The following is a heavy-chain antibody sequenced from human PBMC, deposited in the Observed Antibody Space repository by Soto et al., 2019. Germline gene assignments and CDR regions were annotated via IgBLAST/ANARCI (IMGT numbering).Heavy chain of an antibody. D-gene: IGHD3-16*01. J-gene: IGHJ6*02. CDR1: GFTFSSYG. V-gene: IGHV3-30*18. CDR3: AKRPDAGVWGYYYGMDV. Sequence: QVQLVESGGGVVQPGRSLRLSCAASGFTFSSYGMHWVRQAPGKGLEWVAVISYDGSNKYYADSVKGRFTISRDNSKNTLYLEMNSLRAEDTAVYYCAKRPDAGVWGYYYGMDVWGQGTTVTVSS. CDR2: ISYDGSNK.